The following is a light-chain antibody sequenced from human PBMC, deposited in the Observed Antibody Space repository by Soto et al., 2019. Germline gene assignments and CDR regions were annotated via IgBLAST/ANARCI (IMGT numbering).Light chain of an antibody. CDR1: QSVSSSY. Sequence: EIVLTQSPGTLSLSPGERATLSGRASQSVSSSYLAWYQQKPGQAPRLLIYGASSRTTGIPDRFSGSGSGTDFTLTITRLEPDDFAVYFCQQYGTSPLTFGGGTKVDIK. J-gene: IGKJ4*01. V-gene: IGKV3-20*01. CDR3: QQYGTSPLT. CDR2: GAS.